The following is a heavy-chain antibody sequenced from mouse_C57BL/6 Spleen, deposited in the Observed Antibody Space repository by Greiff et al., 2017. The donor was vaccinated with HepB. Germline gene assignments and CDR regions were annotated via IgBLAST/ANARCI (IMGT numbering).Heavy chain of an antibody. J-gene: IGHJ4*01. D-gene: IGHD2-4*01. CDR1: GYSFTGYF. Sequence: EVQLQQSGPELVKPGDSVKISCKASGYSFTGYFMNWVMQSHGKSLEWIGRINPYNGDTFYNQKFKGKATLTVDKSSSTAHMELRSLTSEDSAVYYCARGRDYDYAMDYWGQGTSVTVSS. V-gene: IGHV1-20*01. CDR3: ARGRDYDYAMDY. CDR2: INPYNGDT.